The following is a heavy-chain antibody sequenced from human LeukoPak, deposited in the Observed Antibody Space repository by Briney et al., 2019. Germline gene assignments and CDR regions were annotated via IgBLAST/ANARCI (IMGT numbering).Heavy chain of an antibody. CDR3: ARDLTGYYYYYYMDV. CDR2: INNDGSST. Sequence: GGSLRLSCAASGFTFSSYWMHWVRQAPGKGLVWVSRINNDGSSTSYADSVKGRFTISRDNAKNTLYLQMNSLRAEDTAVYYCARDLTGYYYYYYMDVWGKGTTVTVSS. J-gene: IGHJ6*03. V-gene: IGHV3-74*01. D-gene: IGHD4/OR15-4a*01. CDR1: GFTFSSYW.